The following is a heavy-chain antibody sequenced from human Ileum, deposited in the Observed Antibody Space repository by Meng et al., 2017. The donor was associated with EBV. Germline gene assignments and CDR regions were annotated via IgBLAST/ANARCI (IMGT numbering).Heavy chain of an antibody. J-gene: IGHJ4*02. CDR2: IYRTETT. D-gene: IGHD4-11*01. V-gene: IGHV4-39*01. Sequence: SGPGLVCPSGTLSPTVTVSGSYVGTSSYYWAWIHQSPGKRLEWIGSIYRTETTYYNPTLKSRVTISGDTSKNQVSLTLRSVTAADTAVYYCVGPIDYKDYVRFYFFDYWGQGTLVTVSS. CDR3: VGPIDYKDYVRFYFFDY. CDR1: GSYVGTSSYY.